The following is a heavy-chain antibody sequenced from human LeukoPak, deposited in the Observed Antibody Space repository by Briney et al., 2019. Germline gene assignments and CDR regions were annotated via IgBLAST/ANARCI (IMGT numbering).Heavy chain of an antibody. J-gene: IGHJ3*02. D-gene: IGHD1-26*01. V-gene: IGHV1-2*02. CDR1: GYTFTSYY. Sequence: GASVKVSCKASGYTFTSYYMHWVRQAPGQGLEWMGWINPNSGGTNYAQKFQGRVTMTRDTSISTAYMELSRLRSDDTAVYYCARSGWELVGATGDDAFDIWGQGTMVTVSS. CDR3: ARSGWELVGATGDDAFDI. CDR2: INPNSGGT.